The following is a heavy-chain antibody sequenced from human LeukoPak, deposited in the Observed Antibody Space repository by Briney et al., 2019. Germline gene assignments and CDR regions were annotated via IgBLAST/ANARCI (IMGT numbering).Heavy chain of an antibody. V-gene: IGHV4-31*03. CDR3: ARDVLR. Sequence: KPSETLSLTCTVSGGSITSGGYYWSWIRQRPGKGLEWIGYIYKTGSTYYNPSLKSRVTMSVDTSRNQFSLKLNSVTAADTAVYYCARDVLRWGQGTLVTVSS. CDR1: GGSITSGGYY. CDR2: IYKTGST. J-gene: IGHJ4*02.